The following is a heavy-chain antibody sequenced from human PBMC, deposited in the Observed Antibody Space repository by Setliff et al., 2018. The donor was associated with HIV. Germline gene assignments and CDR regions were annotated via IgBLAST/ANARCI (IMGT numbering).Heavy chain of an antibody. CDR3: ARTRAPYFFDF. V-gene: IGHV4-4*08. CDR2: VSSIGNT. CDR1: GISINGYY. J-gene: IGHJ4*02. D-gene: IGHD1-26*01. Sequence: SETLSLTCSVSGISINGYYWSWIRQSPRTRLEWIGYVSSIGNTNYNPSLKSRVTISVDTSKNQLSLQLNSVTAADTAVYFCARTRAPYFFDFWGQGAQGTVSS.